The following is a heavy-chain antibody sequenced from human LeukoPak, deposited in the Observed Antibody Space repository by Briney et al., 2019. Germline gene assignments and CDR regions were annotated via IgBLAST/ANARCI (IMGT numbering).Heavy chain of an antibody. Sequence: TGGSLRLSCAASGFTFSSYGMHWVRQAPGKGLEWVAFIRYDGSNKYYADSVKGRFTISRDNSKNTLYLQMSSLRAEDTAVYYCAKSHSLGNDAFDIWGQGTMVTVSS. CDR3: AKSHSLGNDAFDI. V-gene: IGHV3-30*02. CDR1: GFTFSSYG. J-gene: IGHJ3*02. CDR2: IRYDGSNK.